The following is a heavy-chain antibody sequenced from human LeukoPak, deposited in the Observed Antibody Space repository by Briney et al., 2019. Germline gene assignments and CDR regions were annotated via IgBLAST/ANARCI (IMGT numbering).Heavy chain of an antibody. CDR2: INQDETEK. CDR3: ARDIRKRGYYDFWSGYYKGSPIYYGMDV. V-gene: IGHV3-7*03. J-gene: IGHJ6*02. Sequence: PGGSLRLSCVASGFTFETFWMSWIRQAPGKGLEWVANINQDETEKHFVDAVKGRFTISRDNAQNSVYLQMSSLRAEDTAIYYCARDIRKRGYYDFWSGYYKGSPIYYGMDVWGQGTAVTVSS. D-gene: IGHD3-3*01. CDR1: GFTFETFW.